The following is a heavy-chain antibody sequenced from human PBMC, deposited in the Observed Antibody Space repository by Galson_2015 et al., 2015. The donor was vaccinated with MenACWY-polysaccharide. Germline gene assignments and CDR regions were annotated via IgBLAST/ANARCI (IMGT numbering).Heavy chain of an antibody. J-gene: IGHJ2*01. CDR3: ARAIAVAGQRRDFDL. CDR1: GGSISSYY. CDR2: INYSGST. Sequence: ETLSLTCTVSGGSISSYYWNWIRQPPGKGLEWVVYINYSGSTNHNPSLKSRVTMSVDTSKNQFSLNLTSVTDADTAVYYCARAIAVAGQRRDFDLWGRGTLVTVSS. D-gene: IGHD6-19*01. V-gene: IGHV4-59*01.